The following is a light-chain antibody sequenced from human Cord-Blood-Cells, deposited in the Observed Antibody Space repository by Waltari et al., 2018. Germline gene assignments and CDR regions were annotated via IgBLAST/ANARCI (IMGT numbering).Light chain of an antibody. CDR1: QSVLYSSNNKNY. CDR3: QQYYSTLIT. CDR2: WAS. J-gene: IGKJ5*01. Sequence: DIVMTQSPDSLAVSLGERATINCKSSQSVLYSSNNKNYLAWYQQKPVQPPKLLIYWASTRESGFPDRFSGSGSGTDFTLTISSLQAEDVAVYYCQQYYSTLITFGQGTRLEIK. V-gene: IGKV4-1*01.